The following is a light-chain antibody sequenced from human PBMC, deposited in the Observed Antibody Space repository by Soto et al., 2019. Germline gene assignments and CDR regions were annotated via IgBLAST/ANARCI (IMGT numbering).Light chain of an antibody. CDR2: DAS. Sequence: EIVVTQGPATLSLSPGERATLSCRASQSVSSDLAWYQQNPGQAPRLLIYDASTRTTGTPARFTGSGSGTDFTLTISRLATEDFAVYYWQQRSNWITFGQGTRLEI. CDR3: QQRSNWIT. CDR1: QSVSSD. V-gene: IGKV3-11*01. J-gene: IGKJ5*01.